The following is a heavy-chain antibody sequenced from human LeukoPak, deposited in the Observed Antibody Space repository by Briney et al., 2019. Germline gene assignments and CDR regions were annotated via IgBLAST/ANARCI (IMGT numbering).Heavy chain of an antibody. V-gene: IGHV3-53*01. CDR2: IYVGGAT. Sequence: GGSLRLSCAASGFTVSSNYMNWVRQAPGKGLEWVSVIYVGGATYYADSVKGRFTISRDNSENTLYLQMKSLRAEDTAVYYCARGDGYNFFDYWGQGTLVTVSS. D-gene: IGHD5-24*01. J-gene: IGHJ4*02. CDR3: ARGDGYNFFDY. CDR1: GFTVSSNY.